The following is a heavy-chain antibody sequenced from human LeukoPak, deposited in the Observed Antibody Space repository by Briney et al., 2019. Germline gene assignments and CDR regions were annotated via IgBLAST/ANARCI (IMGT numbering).Heavy chain of an antibody. CDR1: GGTFSSYA. CDR3: ATTWIQLWANFDC. D-gene: IGHD5-18*01. Sequence: SVKVSCKASGGTFSSYAISWVRQAPGQGLEWMGGIIPIFGTANYAQKFQGRVTITADESTSTAYMELSSLRSEDTAVYYCATTWIQLWANFDCWGQGTLVTVSS. J-gene: IGHJ4*02. V-gene: IGHV1-69*13. CDR2: IIPIFGTA.